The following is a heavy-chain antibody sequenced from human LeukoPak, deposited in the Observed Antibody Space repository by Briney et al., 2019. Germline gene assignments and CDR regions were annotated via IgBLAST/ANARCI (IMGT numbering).Heavy chain of an antibody. J-gene: IGHJ3*02. D-gene: IGHD4-23*01. CDR2: MNPKSGNT. CDR1: GYSFTSHD. CDR3: ARVLDRVVMGRGLDI. Sequence: ASVKVSCKASGYSFTSHDINWVRQATGQGLEWMGWMNPKSGNTGSAQNFQDRVTMTRNTSISTVYLELSSLRSEDTAVYYCARVLDRVVMGRGLDIWGQGTMVTVSS. V-gene: IGHV1-8*01.